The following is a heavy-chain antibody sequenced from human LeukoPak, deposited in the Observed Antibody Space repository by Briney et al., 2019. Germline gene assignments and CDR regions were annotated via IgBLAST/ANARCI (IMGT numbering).Heavy chain of an antibody. CDR1: GGSISSYY. Sequence: SETLSLTCTVSGGSISSYYWSWIRQPPGKGLEWIGYIYYSGSTNYNPSLKSRVIISVDTSKNQFSLKLSSVTAADTAVYYCARGRQYYYDSSGYPKYFDYWGQGTLVTVSS. CDR2: IYYSGST. V-gene: IGHV4-59*12. J-gene: IGHJ4*02. CDR3: ARGRQYYYDSSGYPKYFDY. D-gene: IGHD3-22*01.